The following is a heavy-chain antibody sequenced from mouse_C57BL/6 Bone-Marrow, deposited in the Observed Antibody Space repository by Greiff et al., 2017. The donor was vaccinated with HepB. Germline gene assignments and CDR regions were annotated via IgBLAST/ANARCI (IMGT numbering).Heavy chain of an antibody. CDR2: IWGGGST. J-gene: IGHJ4*01. CDR3: AKHHEVVAKDYAMDD. CDR1: GFSLTSYG. D-gene: IGHD1-1*01. V-gene: IGHV2-9*01. Sequence: VQRVESGPGLVAPSQSLSITCTVSGFSLTSYGVDWVRQPPGKGLEWLGVIWGGGSTNYNSALMSRLSISKDNSKSQVFLKMNRLQTDDTAMYYCAKHHEVVAKDYAMDDWGQGTSVTVSS.